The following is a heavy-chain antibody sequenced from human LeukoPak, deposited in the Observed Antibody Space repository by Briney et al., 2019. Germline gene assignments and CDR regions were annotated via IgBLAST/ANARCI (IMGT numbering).Heavy chain of an antibody. D-gene: IGHD3-22*01. V-gene: IGHV3-30-3*01. CDR2: ISYDGSNK. CDR1: GFTFSSYA. Sequence: GRSLRLSCAASGFTFSSYAMHWVRQAPGKGLEWVAVISYDGSNKYYADSVKGRFTVSRDNSKNTLYVQMNSLRAEDTAIYYCVKGLEDHYDSSAYYCNWFDPWGQGTLVTVSS. CDR3: VKGLEDHYDSSAYYCNWFDP. J-gene: IGHJ5*02.